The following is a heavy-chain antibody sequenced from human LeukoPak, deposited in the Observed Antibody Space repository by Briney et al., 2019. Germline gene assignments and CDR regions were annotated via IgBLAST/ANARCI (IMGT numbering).Heavy chain of an antibody. V-gene: IGHV3-30-3*01. CDR2: ISNVGGSK. CDR1: GFTFSDYA. CDR3: ARAKRYSYVDY. J-gene: IGHJ4*02. D-gene: IGHD5-18*01. Sequence: PGGSLRLSCAASGFTFSDYAIHWVRQAPGKGLEWVSVISNVGGSKHYADSVKGRFTISRDNSKNTLLLQMNSLRPEDTAVYYCARAKRYSYVDYWGQGTLVTVSS.